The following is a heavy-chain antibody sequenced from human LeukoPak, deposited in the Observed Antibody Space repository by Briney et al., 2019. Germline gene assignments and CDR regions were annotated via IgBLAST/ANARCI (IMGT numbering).Heavy chain of an antibody. CDR3: ARCIAAAGTTYDAFDI. CDR2: MNPNSGNT. CDR1: GYTFTSYD. V-gene: IGHV1-8*01. D-gene: IGHD6-13*01. Sequence: ASVKVSCKASGYTFTSYDINWVRQATGQGREWMGWMNPNSGNTGYAQKFQGRVTMTRNTSISTAYMELSSLRSEDTAVYYCARCIAAAGTTYDAFDIWGQGTMVTVSS. J-gene: IGHJ3*02.